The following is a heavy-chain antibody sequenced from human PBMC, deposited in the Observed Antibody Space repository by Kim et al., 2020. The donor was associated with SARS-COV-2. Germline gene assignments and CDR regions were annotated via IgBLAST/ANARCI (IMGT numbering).Heavy chain of an antibody. CDR3: ARGISPYYYYGMDV. Sequence: ASVKVSCKASGYTFTSYDINWVRQATGQGLEWMGWMNPNSGNTGYAQKFQGRVTMTRNTSISTAYMELSSLRSEDTAVYYCARGISPYYYYGMDVWGQGTTVTVSS. J-gene: IGHJ6*02. CDR1: GYTFTSYD. CDR2: MNPNSGNT. V-gene: IGHV1-8*01.